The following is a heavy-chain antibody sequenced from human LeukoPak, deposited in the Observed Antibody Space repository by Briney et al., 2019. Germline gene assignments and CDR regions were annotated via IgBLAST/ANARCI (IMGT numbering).Heavy chain of an antibody. CDR2: INHSGST. Sequence: SETLSLTCAVYGGSFSGYYWSWIRQPPGKGLEWIGEINHSGSTDYNPSLKSRVTISVDTSKNQFSLKLSSVTAADTAVYYCASSGWYAPFASWGQGPLVTVPS. J-gene: IGHJ4*02. D-gene: IGHD6-19*01. V-gene: IGHV4-34*01. CDR3: ASSGWYAPFAS. CDR1: GGSFSGYY.